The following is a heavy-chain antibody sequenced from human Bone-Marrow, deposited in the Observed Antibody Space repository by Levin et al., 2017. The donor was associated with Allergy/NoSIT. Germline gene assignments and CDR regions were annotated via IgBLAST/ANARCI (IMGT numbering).Heavy chain of an antibody. D-gene: IGHD3-10*01. Sequence: PSETLSLTCTVSGGSISSSSYYWGWIRQPPGKGLEWIGSIYYSGSTYYNPSLKSRVTISVDTSKNQFSLKLSSVTAADTAVYYCARGLLIDYWGQGTLVTVSS. CDR2: IYYSGST. V-gene: IGHV4-39*01. J-gene: IGHJ4*02. CDR1: GGSISSSSYY. CDR3: ARGLLIDY.